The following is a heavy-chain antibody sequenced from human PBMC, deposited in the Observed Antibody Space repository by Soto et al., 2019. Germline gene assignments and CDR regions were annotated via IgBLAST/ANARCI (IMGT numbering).Heavy chain of an antibody. V-gene: IGHV4-31*03. D-gene: IGHD3-10*01. Sequence: SETLSLTCTVSGCSIISGGYYWSWIRQHPGKGLEWIGYIYYSGSTYYNPSLKSRVTISVDTSKNQFSLKLSSVPAADTAVYYCARSSQLLWFGEANWFDPWGQGTLVTVSS. CDR3: ARSSQLLWFGEANWFDP. CDR2: IYYSGST. J-gene: IGHJ5*02. CDR1: GCSIISGGYY.